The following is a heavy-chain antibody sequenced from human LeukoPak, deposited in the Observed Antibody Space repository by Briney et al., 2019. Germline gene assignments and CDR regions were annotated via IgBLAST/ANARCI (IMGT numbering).Heavy chain of an antibody. J-gene: IGHJ4*02. Sequence: KSGGSLRLSCAASGFTFSSYSRNWVRQAPGKGLEWVSCISSSSSYIYYADSVKGRFTIYRDNAKNSLYLRMNSLRAEDTAVYYCARDWHTYYYDRPPDYWGQGTLVTVSS. CDR1: GFTFSSYS. V-gene: IGHV3-21*01. CDR3: ARDWHTYYYDRPPDY. D-gene: IGHD3-22*01. CDR2: ISSSSSYI.